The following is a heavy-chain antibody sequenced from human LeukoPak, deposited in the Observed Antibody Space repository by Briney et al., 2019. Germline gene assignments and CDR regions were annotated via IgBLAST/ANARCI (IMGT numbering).Heavy chain of an antibody. V-gene: IGHV3-11*04. J-gene: IGHJ4*02. CDR3: AREVHFDWFLGDYFDY. CDR2: ISSSGSTI. CDR1: GFTFSDSY. Sequence: PEGSLRLSCAASGFTFSDSYMSWIRQAPGKGVEWVSYISSSGSTIYYADSVKGRFTISRDNAENSLYLQMNSLRAEDTAVYYCAREVHFDWFLGDYFDYWGQGTLVTVSS. D-gene: IGHD3-9*01.